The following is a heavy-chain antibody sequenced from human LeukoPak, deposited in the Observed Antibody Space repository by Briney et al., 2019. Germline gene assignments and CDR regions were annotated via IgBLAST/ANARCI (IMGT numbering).Heavy chain of an antibody. Sequence: SQTLSLTCAISGDSVSSNSATWNWIRQSPSRGLESPATTYYRSKWHNDYAVSVKSRITFIPDTSKNQFSLQLTSVITEDTAVYYCVRVIATTGYFDYWGQGTLVTVSS. J-gene: IGHJ4*02. V-gene: IGHV6-1*01. D-gene: IGHD6-13*01. CDR2: TYYRSKWHN. CDR1: GDSVSSNSAT. CDR3: VRVIATTGYFDY.